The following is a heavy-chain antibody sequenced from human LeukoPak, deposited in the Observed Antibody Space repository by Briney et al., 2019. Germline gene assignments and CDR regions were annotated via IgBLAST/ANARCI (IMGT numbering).Heavy chain of an antibody. D-gene: IGHD2-2*01. V-gene: IGHV4-34*01. J-gene: IGHJ6*02. Sequence: SETLSLTCAVYGGSFSGYYWSWIRQPPGKGLEWIGEINHSGSTNYNPSLKSRVTISVDKSKNQFSLKLSSVTAADTAVYYCARGPLIVVVPAASYSYYGMDVWGQGTTVTVSS. CDR2: INHSGST. CDR1: GGSFSGYY. CDR3: ARGPLIVVVPAASYSYYGMDV.